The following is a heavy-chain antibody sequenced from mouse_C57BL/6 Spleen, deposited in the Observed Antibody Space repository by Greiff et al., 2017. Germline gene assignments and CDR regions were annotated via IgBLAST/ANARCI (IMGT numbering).Heavy chain of an antibody. CDR2: IDPENGDT. CDR1: GFNIKDDY. V-gene: IGHV14-4*01. Sequence: VQLKESGAELVRPGASVKLSCTASGFNIKDDYMHWVKQRPEQGLEWIGWIDPENGDTEYASKFQGKATITADTSSNTAYLQLSSLTSEDTAVYYCTGITTVVARREYWGQGTTLTVS. J-gene: IGHJ2*01. CDR3: TGITTVVARREY. D-gene: IGHD1-1*01.